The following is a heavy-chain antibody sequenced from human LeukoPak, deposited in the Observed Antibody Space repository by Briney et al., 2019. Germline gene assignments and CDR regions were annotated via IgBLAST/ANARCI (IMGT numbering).Heavy chain of an antibody. CDR3: ARERSGRSYYFDY. Sequence: GGSLRLSCAASGFTFSSYWMSWVRQAPGKGLEWVANIKEGGSEKYCVDSVRGQFTISMDNAKNSLYLVVNSLRSEDTAVYYCARERSGRSYYFDYWGQGTLVTVSS. CDR1: GFTFSSYW. V-gene: IGHV3-7*01. CDR2: IKEGGSEK. D-gene: IGHD1-26*01. J-gene: IGHJ4*02.